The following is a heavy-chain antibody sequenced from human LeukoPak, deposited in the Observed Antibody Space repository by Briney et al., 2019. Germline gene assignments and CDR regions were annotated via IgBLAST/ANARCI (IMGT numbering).Heavy chain of an antibody. J-gene: IGHJ4*02. CDR3: ARDDRGRSLGY. Sequence: SETLSLTCTVSGGSISSYYWSWIRQPPGKGLEWIGYIYYSGSTNYNPSLKSRVTISVDTSKNQFSLKLSSVTAADTAVYYCARDDRGRSLGYWGQGTLVTVSS. CDR2: IYYSGST. V-gene: IGHV4-59*01. CDR1: GGSISSYY. D-gene: IGHD3-16*01.